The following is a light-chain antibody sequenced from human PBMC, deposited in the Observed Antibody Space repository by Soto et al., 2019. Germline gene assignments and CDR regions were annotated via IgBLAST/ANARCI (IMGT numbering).Light chain of an antibody. J-gene: IGLJ1*01. Sequence: QSALTQPASLSGSPGQSITISCTGTRSDIGAYDYVSWFQQHPGKAPKRMISEVNNRPSGVSNRFSGSKSGNTSYLTISGLQVEAEAEYFCSSFTTTSTHVVGTGTKVTVL. CDR1: RSDIGAYDY. V-gene: IGLV2-14*01. CDR2: EVN. CDR3: SSFTTTSTHV.